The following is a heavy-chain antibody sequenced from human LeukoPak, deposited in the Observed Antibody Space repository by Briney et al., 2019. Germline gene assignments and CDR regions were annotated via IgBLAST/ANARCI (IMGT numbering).Heavy chain of an antibody. Sequence: SETLSLTCTVSGGSISSYYWSWIRQPPGKGLEWIGYIYYSGSTNYNPSLKSRVTISVDTSKNQFSLKLSSVTAADTAVYYCARDRWNIGNYWGQGILVTVSS. CDR3: ARDRWNIGNY. V-gene: IGHV4-59*01. D-gene: IGHD2/OR15-2a*01. CDR1: GGSISSYY. J-gene: IGHJ4*02. CDR2: IYYSGST.